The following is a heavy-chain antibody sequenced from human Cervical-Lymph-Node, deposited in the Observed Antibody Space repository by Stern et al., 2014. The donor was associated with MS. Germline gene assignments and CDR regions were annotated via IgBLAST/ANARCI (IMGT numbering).Heavy chain of an antibody. CDR3: ASPLPVTVGAMDV. V-gene: IGHV1-69*01. CDR2: IIPIFGTA. CDR1: GGTFSNYP. D-gene: IGHD2-21*02. J-gene: IGHJ6*01. Sequence: VQLVESGAEVKKPGSSVKVSCKASGGTFSNYPIIWVRQAPGQGLEWMGGIIPIFGTANYAQRVQGRVTITADESTSTAYMELSSLRSEDTAVYYCASPLPVTVGAMDVWGQGTTVTVSS.